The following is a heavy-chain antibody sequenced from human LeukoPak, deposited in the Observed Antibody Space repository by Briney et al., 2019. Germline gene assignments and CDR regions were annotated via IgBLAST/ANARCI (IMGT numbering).Heavy chain of an antibody. CDR2: IYGSGST. CDR3: ARGSGWYGY. J-gene: IGHJ4*02. CDR1: GGSISSYY. D-gene: IGHD6-19*01. Sequence: SETLSLTCTVSGGSISSYYWTWIRQPPGKGLEWIGYIYGSGSTNYNPSLKSRITISVDTSKNQFSLKLSSVTAADTAVYYCARGSGWYGYWGQGTLVTVSS. V-gene: IGHV4-59*01.